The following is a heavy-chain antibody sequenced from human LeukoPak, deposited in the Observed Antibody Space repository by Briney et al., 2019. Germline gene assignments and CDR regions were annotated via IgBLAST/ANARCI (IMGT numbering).Heavy chain of an antibody. CDR2: IYYSGST. Sequence: SETLSLTCTVSGGSISSSSYYWGWIRQPPGKGLEWIGSIYYSGSTYYNPSLKSRVTISVDTSKNQFSLKLSSVTAAETAVYYCARARQGYYYDSSGYYYQQYGPAWFDPWGQGTLVTVSS. CDR3: ARARQGYYYDSSGYYYQQYGPAWFDP. J-gene: IGHJ5*02. CDR1: GGSISSSSYY. D-gene: IGHD3-22*01. V-gene: IGHV4-39*07.